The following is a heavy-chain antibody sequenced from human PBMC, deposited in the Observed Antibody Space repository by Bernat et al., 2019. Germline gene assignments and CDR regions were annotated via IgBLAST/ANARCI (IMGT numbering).Heavy chain of an antibody. CDR3: AKGSIHVRYYYGMDV. Sequence: QVQLVESGGGVVQPGGSLRLSCAASGFTFSSYGMHWVRQAPGKGLEWVAVISYDGSNKYYADSVKGRFTISRDNSKNTLYLQMNSLRAEDTAVYYCAKGSIHVRYYYGMDVWGQGTTVTVSS. D-gene: IGHD2-2*01. CDR2: ISYDGSNK. CDR1: GFTFSSYG. J-gene: IGHJ6*02. V-gene: IGHV3-30*18.